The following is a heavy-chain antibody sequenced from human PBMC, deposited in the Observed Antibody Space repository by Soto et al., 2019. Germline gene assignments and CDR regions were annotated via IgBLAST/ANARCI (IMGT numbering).Heavy chain of an antibody. J-gene: IGHJ4*02. V-gene: IGHV3-30-3*01. Sequence: LRLSCAASGFTFSSFPMHWVRQAPGKGLERVALISYDGSNKYYTDSVKGRFTISRDNSKNTLYLQMNSLRAEDTALYYCAREGGVSGWYWGGDYWGQGTPVTVSS. CDR3: AREGGVSGWYWGGDY. CDR1: GFTFSSFP. D-gene: IGHD6-19*01. CDR2: ISYDGSNK.